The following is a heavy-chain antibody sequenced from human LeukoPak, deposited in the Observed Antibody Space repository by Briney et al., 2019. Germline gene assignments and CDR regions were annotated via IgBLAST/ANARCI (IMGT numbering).Heavy chain of an antibody. J-gene: IGHJ3*02. V-gene: IGHV4-59*01. CDR2: IYYSGST. CDR1: GGSISSYY. CDR3: ARENTMVRGAFDAFDI. Sequence: SETLSLTCTVSGGSISSYYWSWIRQPPGKGLEWIGYIYYSGSTNYNPSLKSRVTVSVVTSNNQFSLKLSSVTAADTAVYYCARENTMVRGAFDAFDIWGQGTMVTVSS. D-gene: IGHD3-10*01.